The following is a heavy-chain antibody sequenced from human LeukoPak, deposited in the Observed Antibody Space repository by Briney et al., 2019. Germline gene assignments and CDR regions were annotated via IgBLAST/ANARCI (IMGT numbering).Heavy chain of an antibody. CDR2: IYTSGST. Sequence: PSETLSLTCTVSGASFSTYYWSWIRQPAGKGLEWIGRIYTSGSTNYDPPLRSRVTISADKSKNQFSLRLTSVTAADTAVYYCARQGASSFWGSYDYWGKGTLVTVSS. CDR1: GASFSTYY. J-gene: IGHJ4*02. V-gene: IGHV4-4*07. D-gene: IGHD1-26*01. CDR3: ARQGASSFWGSYDY.